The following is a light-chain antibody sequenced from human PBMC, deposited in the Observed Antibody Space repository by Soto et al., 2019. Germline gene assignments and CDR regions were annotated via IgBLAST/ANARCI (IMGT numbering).Light chain of an antibody. V-gene: IGKV1-5*01. CDR2: DAS. J-gene: IGKJ1*01. Sequence: DIQMTQSPSTRSSSVGDRVTITCRARQSISSWLAWYQQKPGKAPKVLIVDASSLESGVPSRFSGSGSATEFTLTISSLQPDDFATYYCQQYSTYPLTFGQGTKVEIK. CDR3: QQYSTYPLT. CDR1: QSISSW.